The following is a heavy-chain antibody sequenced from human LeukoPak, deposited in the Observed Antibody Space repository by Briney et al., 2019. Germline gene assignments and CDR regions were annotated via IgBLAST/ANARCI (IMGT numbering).Heavy chain of an antibody. J-gene: IGHJ2*01. V-gene: IGHV3-33*05. D-gene: IGHD3-10*01. CDR1: GFTFSSYG. CDR3: ARCEVTMVRGVSAYFDL. CDR2: ISYDGSNK. Sequence: GGSLRLSCAASGFTFSSYGMHWVRQAPGKGLEWVAVISYDGSNKYYADSVKGRFTISRDNSKNTLYLQMNSLRAEDTAVYYCARCEVTMVRGVSAYFDLWGRGTLVTVSS.